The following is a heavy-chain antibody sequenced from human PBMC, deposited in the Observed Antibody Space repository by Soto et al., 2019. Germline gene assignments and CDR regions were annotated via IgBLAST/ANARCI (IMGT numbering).Heavy chain of an antibody. J-gene: IGHJ4*02. CDR3: ARDHFDSGDYQCDY. Sequence: EVQLVESGGGLVKPGGSLRLSCAASGFTFSRNSMNWVRQAPGKGLEWVSSISSRSSYIYDADSVKGRFTISRDNAKNSLYLQMNSLRAEDTAVYYCARDHFDSGDYQCDYWGKGTLVTVSS. CDR2: ISSRSSYI. V-gene: IGHV3-21*01. CDR1: GFTFSRNS. D-gene: IGHD4-17*01.